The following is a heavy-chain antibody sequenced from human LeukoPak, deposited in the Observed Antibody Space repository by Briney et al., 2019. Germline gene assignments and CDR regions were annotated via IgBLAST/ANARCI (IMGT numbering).Heavy chain of an antibody. CDR3: ARGAITMVRGVIFRYYYYVDV. CDR2: IKQDGSEK. Sequence: QPGGSLRLSCAASGFTFSSYWMSWVRQAPGKGLEWVANIKQDGSEKYYVDSVKGRFTISRDNAKNSLYLQMNSLRAEDTAVYYCARGAITMVRGVIFRYYYYVDVWGKGTTVTISS. J-gene: IGHJ6*03. CDR1: GFTFSSYW. D-gene: IGHD3-10*01. V-gene: IGHV3-7*04.